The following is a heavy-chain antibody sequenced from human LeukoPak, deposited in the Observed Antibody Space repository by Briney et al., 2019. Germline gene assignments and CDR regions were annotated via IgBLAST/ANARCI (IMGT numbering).Heavy chain of an antibody. D-gene: IGHD1-14*01. CDR2: IWGSGGST. CDR1: GFTFSSYS. J-gene: IGHJ4*02. CDR3: AKPARTDYADY. Sequence: GGSLRLSCAASGFTFSSYSMNWVRQAPGKGLEWVSSIWGSGGSTYYADSVKGRFTISRDNSKNTLYLQMNSLRAEDTAVYYCAKPARTDYADYWGQGTLVTVSS. V-gene: IGHV3-23*01.